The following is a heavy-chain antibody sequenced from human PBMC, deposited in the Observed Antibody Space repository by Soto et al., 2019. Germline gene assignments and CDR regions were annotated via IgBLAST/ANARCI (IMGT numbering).Heavy chain of an antibody. D-gene: IGHD2-15*01. J-gene: IGHJ6*02. CDR1: GYTFTSYG. Sequence: QVQLVQSGAEVKKPGASVKVSCKASGYTFTSYGISWVRQAPGQGLEWMGWISAYNGNTNYAQKLQGRVTMTTDTXTXTXXMELRSLRSDDTAVYYCARGAAQTSHYYYYYGMDVWGQGTTVTVSS. CDR2: ISAYNGNT. V-gene: IGHV1-18*01. CDR3: ARGAAQTSHYYYYYGMDV.